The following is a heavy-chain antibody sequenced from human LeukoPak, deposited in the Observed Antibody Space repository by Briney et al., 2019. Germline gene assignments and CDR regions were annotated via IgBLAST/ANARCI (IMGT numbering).Heavy chain of an antibody. J-gene: IGHJ3*02. Sequence: PGGSLRLSCVASGFSLSGYWMYWVRQAPGKGLMYISRNNGDGSTTNYADVVKGRFTMSRDNVKNTLYLQMNSLRAEDTAVYYCARDDAFDIWGQGTMVTVSS. CDR2: NNGDGSTT. V-gene: IGHV3-74*01. CDR3: ARDDAFDI. CDR1: GFSLSGYW.